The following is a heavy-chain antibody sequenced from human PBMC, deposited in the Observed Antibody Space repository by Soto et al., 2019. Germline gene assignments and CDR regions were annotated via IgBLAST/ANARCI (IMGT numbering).Heavy chain of an antibody. J-gene: IGHJ4*02. D-gene: IGHD1-7*01. CDR2: IDHDENT. Sequence: XXTLSLPFAVSGPSISSTHLCTWARQPPGKGLEWIGEIDHDENTNYNPSLKSRLTLSVDTSMNRFSLKLTSISAADTAAYYCARVPAYDITAAGTLDHWGQGTLVTVSS. V-gene: IGHV4-4*02. CDR3: ARVPAYDITAAGTLDH. CDR1: GPSISSTHL.